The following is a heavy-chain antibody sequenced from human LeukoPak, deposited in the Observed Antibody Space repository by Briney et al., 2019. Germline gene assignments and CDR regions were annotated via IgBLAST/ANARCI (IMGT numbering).Heavy chain of an antibody. CDR3: ARETGYYYDSSGFDY. D-gene: IGHD3-22*01. Sequence: SVKVSRKASGGTFSSYAISWVRQAPGQGLEWMGGIIPIFGTANYAQKFQGRVTITTDESTSTAYMELSSLRSEDTAVYYCARETGYYYDSSGFDYWGQGTLVTVSS. J-gene: IGHJ4*02. CDR2: IIPIFGTA. V-gene: IGHV1-69*05. CDR1: GGTFSSYA.